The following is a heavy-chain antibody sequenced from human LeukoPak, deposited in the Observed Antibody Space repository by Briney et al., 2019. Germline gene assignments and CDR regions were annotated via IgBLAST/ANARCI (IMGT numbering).Heavy chain of an antibody. J-gene: IGHJ6*02. V-gene: IGHV4-59*01. CDR1: GGSISSYY. CDR3: ASGRQQLAHYGMDV. CDR2: IYYSGST. D-gene: IGHD6-13*01. Sequence: SETLSLTCTVSGGSISSYYWSWIRQPPGKGLEWIGYIYYSGSTNYNPSLKSRVTISVDTSKNQFSLKPSSVTAADTAVYYCASGRQQLAHYGMDVWGQGTTVTVSS.